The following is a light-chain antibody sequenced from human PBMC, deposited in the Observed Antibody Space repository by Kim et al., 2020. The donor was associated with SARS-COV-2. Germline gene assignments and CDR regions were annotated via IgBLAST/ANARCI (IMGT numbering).Light chain of an antibody. CDR2: GNN. Sequence: QSVLTQPPSVSGAPGQRVTISCTGSSSNIGAGYDVHWYQQLPGTAPKLLIYGNNNRPSGVPDRFSGSKSDTSVSLSITGLQAEDEADYYCQSYDSSLSGWVFGGGTQLTVL. CDR3: QSYDSSLSGWV. V-gene: IGLV1-40*01. CDR1: SSNIGAGYD. J-gene: IGLJ3*02.